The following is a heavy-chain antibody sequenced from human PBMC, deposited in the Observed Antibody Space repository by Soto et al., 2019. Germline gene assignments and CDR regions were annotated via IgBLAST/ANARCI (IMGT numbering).Heavy chain of an antibody. D-gene: IGHD6-25*01. Sequence: QEELVQSGAEVKKPGSSVNVSCKASGGTFASDSITWVRQAPGQRLEWMGEIIPLLKTVNYAQKFQGRVTITGDRSTSTVYMALSRLRSDDTAVYYCARDPVDLFGYMDVWGHGTKVTVS. J-gene: IGHJ6*02. CDR1: GGTFASDS. CDR3: ARDPVDLFGYMDV. V-gene: IGHV1-69*06. CDR2: IIPLLKTV.